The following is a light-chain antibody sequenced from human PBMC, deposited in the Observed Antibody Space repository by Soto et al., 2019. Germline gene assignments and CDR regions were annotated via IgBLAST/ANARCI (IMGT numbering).Light chain of an antibody. V-gene: IGKV1-9*01. J-gene: IGKJ1*01. CDR2: AAS. CDR1: QGISSY. Sequence: DIQLTQSPFFLSASVGDRVTITCRASQGISSYLAWYQQKPGKAPKLLIYAASTLQSGVPSRFSGSGSGTDFTLTISSLQPEDFATYYCQQLNSYPWTFGQGTKVDIK. CDR3: QQLNSYPWT.